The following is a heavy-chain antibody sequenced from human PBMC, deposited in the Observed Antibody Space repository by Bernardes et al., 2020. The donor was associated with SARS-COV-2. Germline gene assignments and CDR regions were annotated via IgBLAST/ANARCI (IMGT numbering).Heavy chain of an antibody. CDR2: IHPGHSDT. CDR3: ARRLSAGSSYDFWSGYLDY. J-gene: IGHJ4*02. D-gene: IGHD3-3*01. V-gene: IGHV5-51*01. CDR1: GYIFTNNW. Sequence: GESLMISCKGSGYIFTNNWIGWVRQMPGKGLEWMGIIHPGHSDTGYSPSFQGQVTISADKSISTAYLQWSSLKASDTAMYYCARRLSAGSSYDFWSGYLDYWGQGTLVTVSS.